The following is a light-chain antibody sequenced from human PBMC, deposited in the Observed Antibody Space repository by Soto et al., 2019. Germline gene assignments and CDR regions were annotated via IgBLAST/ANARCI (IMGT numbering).Light chain of an antibody. J-gene: IGKJ1*01. CDR1: QSVGSN. Sequence: EVVMTQSPAAVSVSPGERATLSCRASQSVGSNLAWYQQIPGQPPRLFIYGASTRATGVPARFSGSGSGTEFTLTISSLQSEDFAIYYCRQYDDWPPGFGQGTKVEIK. CDR3: RQYDDWPPG. V-gene: IGKV3-15*01. CDR2: GAS.